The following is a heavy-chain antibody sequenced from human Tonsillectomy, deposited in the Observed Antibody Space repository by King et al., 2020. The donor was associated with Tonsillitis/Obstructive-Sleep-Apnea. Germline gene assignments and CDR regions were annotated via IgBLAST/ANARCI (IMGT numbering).Heavy chain of an antibody. CDR2: IYHRGNT. CDR3: ARAPIAVAGFDY. J-gene: IGHJ4*02. Sequence: VQLQESGPGLVKPSGTLSLTCAVSGCSISSGNWWSWVRQPPGKGLEWIGEIYHRGNTTSSPSLKGRVTSSVDKSKNQFSLKLSSVTAADTAVYFCARAPIAVAGFDYWGQGTLVTVSS. V-gene: IGHV4-4*02. CDR1: GCSISSGNW. D-gene: IGHD6-19*01.